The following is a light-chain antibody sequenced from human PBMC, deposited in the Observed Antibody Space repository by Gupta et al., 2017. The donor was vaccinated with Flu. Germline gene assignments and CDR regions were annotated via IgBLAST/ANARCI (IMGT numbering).Light chain of an antibody. J-gene: IGLJ1*01. Sequence: QSVLTQPPSVSGAPGQRVTISCTGNSSNIGAGYDVTWYQHLPGTAPKLLIYADDDRPSGVPDRFSGSKSGISASLAITGLQAEDEADFYCQSYDSSLTAYVFGAGTKVTVL. V-gene: IGLV1-40*01. CDR1: SSNIGAGYD. CDR3: QSYDSSLTAYV. CDR2: ADD.